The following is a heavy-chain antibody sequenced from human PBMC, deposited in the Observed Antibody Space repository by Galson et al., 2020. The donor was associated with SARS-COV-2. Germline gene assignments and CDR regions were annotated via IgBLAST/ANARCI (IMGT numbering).Heavy chain of an antibody. CDR2: INPNSGGT. J-gene: IGHJ5*02. Sequence: GESLKISCKASGYTFTGYYMHWVRQAPGQGLECMGWINPNSGGTNYAQKFQGWVTMTRDTSISTAYMELSRLRSDDTAVYYCARGPPDCSSTSCYIRGGWFDPWGQGTLVTVSS. CDR3: ARGPPDCSSTSCYIRGGWFDP. CDR1: GYTFTGYY. D-gene: IGHD2-2*02. V-gene: IGHV1-2*04.